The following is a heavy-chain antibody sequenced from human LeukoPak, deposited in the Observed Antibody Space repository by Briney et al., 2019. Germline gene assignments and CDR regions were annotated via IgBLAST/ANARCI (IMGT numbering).Heavy chain of an antibody. Sequence: SETLSLTCSVSGGSISSYYWTWIRQPPGKGLGLEWIGYIYYSGGTNYNPSLKSRVTISADTSKNQFSLTLGSVSATDTAVYYCVSPRGFSYGYFDYWGQGTLVTVSS. CDR3: VSPRGFSYGYFDY. J-gene: IGHJ4*02. CDR2: IYYSGGT. CDR1: GGSISSYY. D-gene: IGHD5-18*01. V-gene: IGHV4-59*08.